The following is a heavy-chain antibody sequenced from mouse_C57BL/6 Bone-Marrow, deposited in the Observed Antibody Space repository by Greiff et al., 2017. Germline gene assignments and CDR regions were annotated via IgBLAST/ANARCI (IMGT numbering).Heavy chain of an antibody. CDR3: ACNYYGSRPDWYFDV. Sequence: QVQLKQPGAELVQPGASVKLSCQASGYTFTSSWMQWVKQRPGQGLEWLGELDPSDSYTNYNQKFTGKATLTVATPSSPASLQLSSLTSEDSAVYYGACNYYGSRPDWYFDVWGTGTTVTVSS. D-gene: IGHD1-1*01. CDR1: GYTFTSSW. CDR2: LDPSDSYT. V-gene: IGHV1-50*01. J-gene: IGHJ1*03.